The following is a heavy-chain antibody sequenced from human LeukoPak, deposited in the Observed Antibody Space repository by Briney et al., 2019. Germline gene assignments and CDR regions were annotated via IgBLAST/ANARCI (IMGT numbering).Heavy chain of an antibody. CDR2: IYPGDSDT. J-gene: IGHJ4*02. D-gene: IGHD3-10*01. V-gene: IGHV5-51*01. CDR3: ARGGSGSYYIILFDF. CDR1: GYSFPSHW. Sequence: GESLKISCKASGYSFPSHWIGWVRQMPGKGLEWMGIIYPGDSDTTYSPSFQGQVTVSADKSISTTCLQWSSLKASDTAMYYCARGGSGSYYIILFDFWGQGTLVSVAS.